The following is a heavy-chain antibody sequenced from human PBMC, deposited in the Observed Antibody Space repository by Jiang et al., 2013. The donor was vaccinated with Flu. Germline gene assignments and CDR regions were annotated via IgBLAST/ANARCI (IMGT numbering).Heavy chain of an antibody. CDR1: GFTFSSYW. D-gene: IGHD5-12*01. V-gene: IGHV3-7*03. Sequence: GGLVQPGGSLRLSCAASGFTFSSYWMSWVRQAPGKGLEWVANIKQDGSEKYYVDSVKGRFTISRDNANNSVYLQMNSLRAEDTALYYCARGSGGYETLWEYWGQGTLVT. CDR3: ARGSGGYETLWEY. J-gene: IGHJ4*02. CDR2: IKQDGSEK.